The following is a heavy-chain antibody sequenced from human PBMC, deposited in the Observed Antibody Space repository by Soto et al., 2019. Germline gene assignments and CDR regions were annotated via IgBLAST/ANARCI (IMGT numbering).Heavy chain of an antibody. J-gene: IGHJ2*01. CDR2: ISSDINFK. D-gene: IGHD2-2*01. CDR1: GFKISPYS. V-gene: IGHV3-21*02. Sequence: EVQLVESGGGLVKPGGSLRLSCTASGFKISPYSMNWVRQAPGKGLEWVSSISSDINFKYYVDSVNGRFSISRDNAMDSLFLQMHSLRADDTAMYYCARGPYCSMTNCPDWDFDLWGRGTLVTVSS. CDR3: ARGPYCSMTNCPDWDFDL.